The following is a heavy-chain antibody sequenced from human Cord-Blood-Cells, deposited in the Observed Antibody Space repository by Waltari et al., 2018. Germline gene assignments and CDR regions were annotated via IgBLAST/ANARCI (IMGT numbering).Heavy chain of an antibody. J-gene: IGHJ5*02. CDR1: GGTFSSYA. CDR2: SIPIFGQA. CDR3: ARDYSNYSNWFDP. V-gene: IGHV1-69*12. Sequence: QVQLVQSGAEVKKPGSSVKVSCKASGGTFSSYAISWVRQAPGQGLEWMGGSIPIFGQANYAQKCQGRVTITADESTSTAYMELSSLRSEDTAVYYCARDYSNYSNWFDPWGQGTLVTVSS. D-gene: IGHD4-4*01.